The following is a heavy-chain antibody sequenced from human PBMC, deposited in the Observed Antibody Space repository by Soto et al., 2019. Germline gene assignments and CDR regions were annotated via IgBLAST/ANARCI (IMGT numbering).Heavy chain of an antibody. J-gene: IGHJ6*02. V-gene: IGHV3-21*04. CDR1: GFTFSSYC. D-gene: IGHD5-12*01. CDR2: ITSSSTSI. Sequence: GGSLRLSCAASGFTFSSYCMNWVRQAPGKGLEWVSSITSSSTSIHHADSVKGRLTISRDNAKDSLYLHINSLRAADTAVYYSARDPLVRSSGYDAHYYGLDVWGQGTTVTVSS. CDR3: ARDPLVRSSGYDAHYYGLDV.